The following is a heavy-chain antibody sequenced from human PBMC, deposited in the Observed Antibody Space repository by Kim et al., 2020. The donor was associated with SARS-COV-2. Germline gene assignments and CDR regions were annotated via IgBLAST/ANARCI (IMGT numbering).Heavy chain of an antibody. CDR1: GFTFSSYE. Sequence: GGSLRLSCAASGFTFSSYEMNWVRQAPGKGLEWVSYISSSGSTIYYADSVKGRFTISRDNAKNSLYLQMNSLRAEDTAVYYCAREGRFLKWLLATGHDYWGQGTLVTVSS. CDR3: AREGRFLKWLLATGHDY. V-gene: IGHV3-48*03. D-gene: IGHD3-3*01. CDR2: ISSSGSTI. J-gene: IGHJ4*02.